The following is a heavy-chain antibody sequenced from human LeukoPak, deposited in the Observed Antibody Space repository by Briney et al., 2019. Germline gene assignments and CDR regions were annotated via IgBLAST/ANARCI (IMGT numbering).Heavy chain of an antibody. J-gene: IGHJ6*03. CDR1: GGSISSSSYY. D-gene: IGHD6-19*01. CDR2: IYTSGTT. V-gene: IGHV4-61*02. CDR3: ACSGWYISVNYYYYMDV. Sequence: SETLSLTCAVSGGSISSSSYYWGWIRQPAGKGLEWIGRIYTSGTTNYNPSLKSRVTISVDTSKNQFSLKLSSVTAADTAVYYCACSGWYISVNYYYYMDVWGNGTTVTISS.